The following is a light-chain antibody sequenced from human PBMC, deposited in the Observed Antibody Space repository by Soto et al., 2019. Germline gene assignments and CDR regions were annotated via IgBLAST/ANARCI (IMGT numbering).Light chain of an antibody. CDR1: SSNIGSNT. CDR2: SNN. Sequence: QSVLTQPPSASGTPGQRVTSSCSGSSSNIGSNTVNWYQQLPGTAPKLLIYSNNQRPSGVPDRFSGSKSVTSASLAISGLQSEDEADYYCAAWDDSLNVVFGGGTKLTVL. CDR3: AAWDDSLNVV. V-gene: IGLV1-44*01. J-gene: IGLJ2*01.